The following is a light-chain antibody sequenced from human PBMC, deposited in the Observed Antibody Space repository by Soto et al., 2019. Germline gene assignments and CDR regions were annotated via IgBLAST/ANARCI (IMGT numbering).Light chain of an antibody. CDR2: DAS. CDR3: QQRSNS. J-gene: IGKJ3*01. CDR1: QSVSSSY. Sequence: EIVLTQSPGTLSLSPGERATLSCRASQSVSSSYLAWYQQKPGQAPRLLIYDASNRATGIPARFSGSGSGTDFTLTISSLEPEDFAVYYCQQRSNSFGPGTKVDIK. V-gene: IGKV3-11*01.